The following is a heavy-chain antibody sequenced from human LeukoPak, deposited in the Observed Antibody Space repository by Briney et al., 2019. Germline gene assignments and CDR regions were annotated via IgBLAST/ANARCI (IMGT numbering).Heavy chain of an antibody. V-gene: IGHV4-59*01. D-gene: IGHD6-13*01. Sequence: KASETLSLTCTVSGASITSYYWTWIRQPPGKGLEWIGYMHYSGGTNYNSSLKSRVTISVDTSKNQFSLKLSSVTAADTAVYYCAREGGSSWSLDSWGQGTLVTVSS. CDR1: GASITSYY. CDR2: MHYSGGT. CDR3: AREGGSSWSLDS. J-gene: IGHJ4*02.